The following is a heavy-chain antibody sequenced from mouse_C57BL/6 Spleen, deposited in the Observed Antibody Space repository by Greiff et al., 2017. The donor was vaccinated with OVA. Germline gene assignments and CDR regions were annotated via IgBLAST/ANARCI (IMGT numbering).Heavy chain of an antibody. Sequence: QVQLQQSGPELVKPGASVKISCKASGYTFTDYYINWVKQRPGQGLEWIGWIFPGSGSTYYNEKFKGKATLTVDKSSSTAYMLLSSLTSEDSAVYYCARGTSRDYDGGYYYAMDYWGQGTSVTVSS. CDR2: IFPGSGST. CDR1: GYTFTDYY. J-gene: IGHJ4*01. D-gene: IGHD2-4*01. CDR3: ARGTSRDYDGGYYYAMDY. V-gene: IGHV1-75*01.